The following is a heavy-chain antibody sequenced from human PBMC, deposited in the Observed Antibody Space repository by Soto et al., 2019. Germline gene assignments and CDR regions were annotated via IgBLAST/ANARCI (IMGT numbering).Heavy chain of an antibody. J-gene: IGHJ4*02. Sequence: SVKVSCKASGGTFSSYAISWVRQAPGQGLEWMGGIIPIFGTANYAQKFQGRVTITADESTSTAYMELSSLRSEDSAVYYYARVSDSSAYYWDYWGQGTLVTVSS. CDR3: ARVSDSSAYYWDY. D-gene: IGHD3-22*01. CDR2: IIPIFGTA. CDR1: GGTFSSYA. V-gene: IGHV1-69*13.